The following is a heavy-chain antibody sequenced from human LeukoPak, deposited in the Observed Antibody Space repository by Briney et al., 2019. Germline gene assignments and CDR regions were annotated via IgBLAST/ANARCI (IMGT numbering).Heavy chain of an antibody. CDR3: ARDAHVGGFDY. CDR2: IYYSGST. CDR1: GGSISSNSYY. J-gene: IGHJ4*02. V-gene: IGHV4-39*07. Sequence: PSETLSLTCAVSGGSISSNSYYWGWIRQPPGKGLEWIGSIYYSGSTYYNPSLQSRVTISVDTSKNQFSLKLSSVTAADTAVYYCARDAHVGGFDYWGQGTLVTVSS. D-gene: IGHD3-16*01.